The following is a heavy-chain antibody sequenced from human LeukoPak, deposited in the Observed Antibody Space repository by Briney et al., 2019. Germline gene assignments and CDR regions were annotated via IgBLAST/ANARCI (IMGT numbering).Heavy chain of an antibody. CDR1: GYSFTSYW. J-gene: IGHJ6*02. Sequence: GESLKISCKGSGYSFTSYWIGWVRQMPGKGLEWMGIIYPGDSDTTYSPSFQGQVTISADKSISTAYLQWSSLKASDTAMYYCARPDGYCSSTSCYADYYYGMDVWGQGTTVTVSS. CDR3: ARPDGYCSSTSCYADYYYGMDV. V-gene: IGHV5-51*01. D-gene: IGHD2-2*01. CDR2: IYPGDSDT.